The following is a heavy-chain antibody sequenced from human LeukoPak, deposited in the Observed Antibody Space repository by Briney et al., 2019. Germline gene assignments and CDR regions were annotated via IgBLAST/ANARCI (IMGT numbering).Heavy chain of an antibody. CDR2: FGTRSTSV. V-gene: IGHV3-21*01. CDR1: GFTFSGYS. Sequence: PGGSLRLSCTASGFTFSGYSMNWIRQAPGKGLEWVSSFGTRSTSVYHAGSVKGRFAISRNNAKNSLYLQMNSLRAEDTALYYCAREVSEGFDFWGQGTLVTVSS. J-gene: IGHJ4*02. D-gene: IGHD3-22*01. CDR3: AREVSEGFDF.